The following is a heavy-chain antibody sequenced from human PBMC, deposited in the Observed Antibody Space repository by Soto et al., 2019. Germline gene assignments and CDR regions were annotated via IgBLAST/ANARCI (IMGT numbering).Heavy chain of an antibody. Sequence: ASVKVSCKASGYTFTSYAMHWVRQAPGQGLEWMGWISAYNGSTNYAQKLQGRVTMTTDTSTSTAYMELRSLRSDDTAVYYCARDDYGDYWDYWGQGTLVTVSS. J-gene: IGHJ4*02. D-gene: IGHD4-17*01. CDR3: ARDDYGDYWDY. CDR1: GYTFTSYA. CDR2: ISAYNGST. V-gene: IGHV1-18*01.